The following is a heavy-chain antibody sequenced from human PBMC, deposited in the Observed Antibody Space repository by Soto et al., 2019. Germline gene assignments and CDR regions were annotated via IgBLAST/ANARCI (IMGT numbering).Heavy chain of an antibody. CDR2: ISSSSSTI. V-gene: IGHV3-48*02. D-gene: IGHD7-27*01. Sequence: EVQLVESGGGLVQPGGSLRLSCAASGFTFSSYSMNWVRQAPGKGLEWVSYISSSSSTIYYADSVKGRFTISRDNAKNSLYLKMNNLRDEDTAVYYCARANPSFDYWGQGTLVTVSS. J-gene: IGHJ4*02. CDR1: GFTFSSYS. CDR3: ARANPSFDY.